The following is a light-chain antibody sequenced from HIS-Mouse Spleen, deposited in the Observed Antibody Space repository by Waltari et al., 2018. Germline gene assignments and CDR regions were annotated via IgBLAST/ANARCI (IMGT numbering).Light chain of an antibody. CDR2: DDG. V-gene: IGLV3-21*03. CDR1: NTGSKS. CDR3: QVWDSSSDHVV. Sequence: SYVLTQPPSVSVAPGKTARLTCGGNNTGSKSVHGYQQKPGQAPVLVVYDDGDRPSGIPERFSGSNSGNTAALTISRVEDGDEADYYCQVWDSSSDHVVFGGGTKLTVL. J-gene: IGLJ2*01.